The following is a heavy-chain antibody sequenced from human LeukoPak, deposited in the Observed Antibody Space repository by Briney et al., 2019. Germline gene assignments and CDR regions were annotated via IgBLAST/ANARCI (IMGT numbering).Heavy chain of an antibody. CDR2: IYTSGST. CDR3: ARTGYITMVRATNYMDV. D-gene: IGHD3-10*01. Sequence: SETLSLTCTVSGNSFGDYYWSWIRQPAGKGLEWIGRIYTSGSTTYNPSLKSRVTMSVDTSKSQFSLNLMSVTAADTAVYYCARTGYITMVRATNYMDVWGKGTTVTISS. V-gene: IGHV4-4*07. J-gene: IGHJ6*03. CDR1: GNSFGDYY.